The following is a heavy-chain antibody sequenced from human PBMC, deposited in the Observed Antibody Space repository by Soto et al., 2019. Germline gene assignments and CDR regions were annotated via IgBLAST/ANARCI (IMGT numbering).Heavy chain of an antibody. Sequence: EVQLLESGGGLVQPGGSLRLSCVASGFTLNKYAMSWVRQAPGKGLEWVSAVSASGGSPYYADSVKGRFTISRDNSRNTLYLQMNSLRAEDTPVYYCAKDRSSTSCYAFDYWGQGTLVIVSS. CDR1: GFTLNKYA. D-gene: IGHD2-2*01. V-gene: IGHV3-23*01. CDR2: VSASGGSP. CDR3: AKDRSSTSCYAFDY. J-gene: IGHJ4*02.